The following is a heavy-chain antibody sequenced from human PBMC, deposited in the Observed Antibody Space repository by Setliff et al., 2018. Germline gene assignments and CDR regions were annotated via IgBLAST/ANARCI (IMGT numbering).Heavy chain of an antibody. D-gene: IGHD1-26*01. J-gene: IGHJ4*02. CDR2: IYWSDDK. CDR1: GFSLTTTGVS. V-gene: IGHV2-5*01. CDR3: GHRQGGNSFRVDN. Sequence: SGPTLVNPTQTLTLTCTISGFSLTTTGVSVARLRQPPGKALEWLAHIYWSDDKRYNPSLNSQLAIARDTSKNQVVLTMINMDPVDTATYYCGHRQGGNSFRVDNWGQGTLVTVSS.